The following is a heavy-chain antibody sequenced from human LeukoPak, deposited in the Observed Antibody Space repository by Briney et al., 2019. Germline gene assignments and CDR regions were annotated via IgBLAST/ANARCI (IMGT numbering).Heavy chain of an antibody. CDR3: ASYSSSSYGMDV. CDR1: GFTFSSYW. D-gene: IGHD6-13*01. CDR2: INSDGSST. J-gene: IGHJ6*02. V-gene: IGHV3-74*01. Sequence: GGSLRLSCAASGFTFSSYWMHWVRQAPGKGLVWVSRINSDGSSTSYADSVKGRFTISRDNAKNTLYLQMNSLRAEDTAMYYCASYSSSSYGMDVWGQGTTVTVSS.